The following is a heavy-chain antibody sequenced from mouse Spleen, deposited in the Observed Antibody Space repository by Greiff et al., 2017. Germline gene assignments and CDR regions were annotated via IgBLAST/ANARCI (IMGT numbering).Heavy chain of an antibody. J-gene: IGHJ2*01. V-gene: IGHV3-2*02. CDR1: GYSITSDYA. CDR2: ISYSGST. CDR3: ARSRYGSSPLDY. D-gene: IGHD1-1*01. Sequence: EVQLQQSGPGLVKPSQSLSLTCTVTGYSITSDYAWNWIRQFPGNKLEWMGYISYSGSTSYNPSLKSRISITRDTSKNQFFLQLNSVTTEDTATYYWARSRYGSSPLDYWGQGTTLTVSS.